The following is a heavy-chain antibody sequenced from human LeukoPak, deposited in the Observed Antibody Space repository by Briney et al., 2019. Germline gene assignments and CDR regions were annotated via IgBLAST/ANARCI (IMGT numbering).Heavy chain of an antibody. CDR1: GFTFSNFD. Sequence: PGGSLRLSCAASGFTFSNFDMHWVRHATGKGLEWVSAIGTAGDTYYPGFVKGRFTISRENAKNSLYLKLNSQRAGDTAVYYCASESDDYDSSAAYFDRWGRGTLVTVSS. J-gene: IGHJ2*01. D-gene: IGHD3-22*01. CDR2: IGTAGDT. V-gene: IGHV3-13*04. CDR3: ASESDDYDSSAAYFDR.